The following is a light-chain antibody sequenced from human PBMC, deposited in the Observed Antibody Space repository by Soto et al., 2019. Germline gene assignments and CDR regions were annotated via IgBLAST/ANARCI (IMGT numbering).Light chain of an antibody. CDR3: QQYNSYPRP. V-gene: IGKV1-5*03. J-gene: IGKJ1*01. CDR2: KAS. Sequence: DIEMTQSPSTLSASIGDRVTITCRASQSISSWLAWYQQKPGKAPKLLIYKASSLESGVPSSFSASGSGTELTLTISSLQPDDFATYYCQQYNSYPRPFGQGTKV. CDR1: QSISSW.